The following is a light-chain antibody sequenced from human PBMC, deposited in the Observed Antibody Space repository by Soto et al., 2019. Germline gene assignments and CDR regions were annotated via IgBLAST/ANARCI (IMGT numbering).Light chain of an antibody. V-gene: IGLV2-14*01. J-gene: IGLJ3*02. CDR2: EVN. Sequence: QSALTQPASVSGSPGQSITLSCTGTTADIGYYTYVSWYQHHPGNAPKLLIYEVNKRPSGVSDRFSASKSGTTASLTISGLRADDEADYYRSSFTRATSWVFGGGTKLTVL. CDR1: TADIGYYTY. CDR3: SSFTRATSWV.